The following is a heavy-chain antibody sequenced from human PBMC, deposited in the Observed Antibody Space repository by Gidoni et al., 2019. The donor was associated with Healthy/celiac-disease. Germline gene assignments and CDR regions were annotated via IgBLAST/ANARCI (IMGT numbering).Heavy chain of an antibody. V-gene: IGHV4-30-4*01. D-gene: IGHD3-22*01. CDR3: AREDDSSGYYLA. CDR2: IYYSGST. CDR1: GGSISSGDYY. Sequence: QVQLQESGAGLVKPAQTLSLTCTVSGGSISSGDYYWSWIRQPPGKGLEWIGYIYYSGSTYYNPSLKSRVTISVDTSKNQFSLKLSSVTAADTAVYYCAREDDSSGYYLAWGQGTLVTVSS. J-gene: IGHJ5*02.